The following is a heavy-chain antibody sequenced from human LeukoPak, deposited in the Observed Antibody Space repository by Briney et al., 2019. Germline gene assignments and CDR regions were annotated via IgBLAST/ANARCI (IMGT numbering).Heavy chain of an antibody. CDR3: ARAGGEYYYGSGSNYDY. J-gene: IGHJ4*02. V-gene: IGHV3-7*01. CDR1: GFTFSDYW. CDR2: IKQDGSDK. D-gene: IGHD3-10*01. Sequence: GGSLRLSCAAPGFTFSDYWMSWVRQAPGKGLEWVASIKQDGSDKNYADSVKGRFTILRDNAKNSLYLQMNSLRAEDTAVYYCARAGGEYYYGSGSNYDYWGQGTLVTVSS.